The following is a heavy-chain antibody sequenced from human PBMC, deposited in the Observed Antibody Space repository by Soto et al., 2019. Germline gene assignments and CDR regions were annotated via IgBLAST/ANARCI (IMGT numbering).Heavy chain of an antibody. D-gene: IGHD1-7*01. J-gene: IGHJ4*02. Sequence: QVQLVESGGGVVQPGRSLRLSCAASGFTFSSYGMHWVRQAPGKGLEWVAVIWYDGSNKYYADSVKGRFTISRDNSKNTLYLQMTSLRAEDTAVYYCARAGLELPFDYCGQGTLVTVSS. CDR3: ARAGLELPFDY. CDR2: IWYDGSNK. CDR1: GFTFSSYG. V-gene: IGHV3-33*01.